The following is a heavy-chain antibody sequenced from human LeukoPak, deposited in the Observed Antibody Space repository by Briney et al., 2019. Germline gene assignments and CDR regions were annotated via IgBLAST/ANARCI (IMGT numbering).Heavy chain of an antibody. J-gene: IGHJ4*02. CDR3: ARELTVAGPLGY. CDR1: GFPLRSNY. D-gene: IGHD6-19*01. V-gene: IGHV3-53*01. Sequence: PGGSLRLSFAASGFPLRSNYMSWVRQAPGKGLEWVSVIYSGGSTYYADSVKGRFTISRDNSKNTLYLQMNSLRAEDTAVYYCARELTVAGPLGYWGQGTLVTVSS. CDR2: IYSGGST.